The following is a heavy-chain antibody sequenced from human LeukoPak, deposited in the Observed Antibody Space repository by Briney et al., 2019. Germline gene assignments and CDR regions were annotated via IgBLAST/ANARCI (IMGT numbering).Heavy chain of an antibody. D-gene: IGHD3-22*01. V-gene: IGHV4-4*09. J-gene: IGHJ4*02. CDR2: IHSSGGT. CDR1: GGSISGYY. Sequence: SDTLSLTCTVSGGSISGYYWDWIRQPPGKGLEGIGYIHSSGGTHYSPSLESRVTMSVDTSKNQFSLKLTSVTAADTAVYYCARHHRSGSGGTYFDYWGQGTLVTVSS. CDR3: ARHHRSGSGGTYFDY.